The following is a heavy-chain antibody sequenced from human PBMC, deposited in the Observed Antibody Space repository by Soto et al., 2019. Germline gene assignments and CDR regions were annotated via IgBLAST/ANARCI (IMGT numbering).Heavy chain of an antibody. CDR1: GGSISSGNYY. D-gene: IGHD4-17*01. V-gene: IGHV4-31*03. CDR3: ARDSATVTTSTFDY. J-gene: IGHJ4*02. CDR2: IYYSGSP. Sequence: QVQLQESGPGLVTPSQTLSLTCTVSGGSISSGNYYWSWIRQHPGKGLEWIGYIYYSGSPYYNPSLKSRVTTPVDTSKNQFSLKLSSVTAADTAVYYCARDSATVTTSTFDYWGQGTLVTVSS.